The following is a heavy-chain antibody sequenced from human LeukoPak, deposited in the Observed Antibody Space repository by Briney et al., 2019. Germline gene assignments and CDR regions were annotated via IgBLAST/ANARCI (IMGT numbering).Heavy chain of an antibody. J-gene: IGHJ6*02. D-gene: IGHD4-23*01. Sequence: GGSLRLSCAASRFTFSSYAMTWVRQAPGKGLEWVSAISGSGGNTYYADSVKGRFTISRDNSKNALYLQLTSLRAEDTAVYYCAKGNGGNSGEYFYYGMDVWGQGATVTVSS. CDR2: ISGSGGNT. CDR1: RFTFSSYA. V-gene: IGHV3-23*01. CDR3: AKGNGGNSGEYFYYGMDV.